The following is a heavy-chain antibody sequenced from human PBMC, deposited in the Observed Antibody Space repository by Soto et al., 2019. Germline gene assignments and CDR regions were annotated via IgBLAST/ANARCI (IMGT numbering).Heavy chain of an antibody. D-gene: IGHD3-22*01. V-gene: IGHV1-46*01. CDR3: ARGRAKYYYDSSGLGY. Sequence: SXKVSCTAAGYTXSSYYMNWVRQAPGQGLEWMGIIKPSGGSTSYAKKFKGRVNMTRETSTSTVYMELSSLRSEETAVYYCARGRAKYYYDSSGLGYWGQGTLVTVSS. J-gene: IGHJ4*02. CDR1: GYTXSSYY. CDR2: IKPSGGST.